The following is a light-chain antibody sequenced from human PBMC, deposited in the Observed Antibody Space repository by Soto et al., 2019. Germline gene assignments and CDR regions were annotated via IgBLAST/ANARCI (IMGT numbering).Light chain of an antibody. CDR1: QRVSNTF. CDR3: QQYGSSPLT. J-gene: IGKJ4*01. CDR2: GAS. V-gene: IGKV3-20*01. Sequence: EVVLTQSPGTLSLSPGERATLSCRASQRVSNTFLAWYQQKSGQALRLLIYGASSRATGIPDRFSGSGSGTDFTLTISRLEPEDFAVYYCQQYGSSPLTFGGGTKVDI.